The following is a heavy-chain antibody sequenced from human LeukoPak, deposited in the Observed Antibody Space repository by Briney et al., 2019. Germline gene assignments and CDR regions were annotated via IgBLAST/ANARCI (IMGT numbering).Heavy chain of an antibody. V-gene: IGHV3-20*04. CDR2: INWNGGST. CDR1: GFIFYDYG. CDR3: ARDAPTVGVDS. Sequence: GGSLRLSCAASGFIFYDYGMSWVRQAPGKGLEWVSGINWNGGSTGYADSVKGRFTISRENAKNSLYLQMSRLRAEEDTALYYCARDAPTVGVDSWGQGTLVTVSS. J-gene: IGHJ4*02.